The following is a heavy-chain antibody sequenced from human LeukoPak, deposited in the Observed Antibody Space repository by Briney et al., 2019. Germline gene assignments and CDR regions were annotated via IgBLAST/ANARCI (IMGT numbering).Heavy chain of an antibody. CDR1: GGSISSYY. J-gene: IGHJ4*02. V-gene: IGHV4-59*01. D-gene: IGHD6-13*01. CDR3: ARDGEYSSSWQKFDY. CDR2: IYYSGST. Sequence: SETLSLTCTVSGGSISSYYWSWIRQPPGKGLEWIGYIYYSGSTNYNPSLKSRVTISVDTSKNQFSLKLSSVTAADTAGYYCARDGEYSSSWQKFDYWGRGTLVTVSS.